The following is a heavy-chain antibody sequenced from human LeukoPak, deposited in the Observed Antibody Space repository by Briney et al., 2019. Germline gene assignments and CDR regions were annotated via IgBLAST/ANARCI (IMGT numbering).Heavy chain of an antibody. CDR1: GFTFGNAW. V-gene: IGHV3-15*05. Sequence: GGSLRLSCAGSGFTFGNAWMNWVRQAPGKGLEWVGRMKSHPDGGTTDYTAPVKGRFSISRDNSKNTVYLEIKSLKTEDTAVYYCATGGYFFDFWGQGTLVTVSS. CDR3: ATGGYFFDF. J-gene: IGHJ4*02. CDR2: MKSHPDGGTT.